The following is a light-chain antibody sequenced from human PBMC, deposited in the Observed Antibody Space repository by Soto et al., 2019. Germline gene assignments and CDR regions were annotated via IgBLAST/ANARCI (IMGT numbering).Light chain of an antibody. J-gene: IGKJ1*01. CDR1: QRISND. CDR2: DAS. V-gene: IGKV3-15*01. Sequence: EVLMTQSPATLSVSPGERVILSCSSSQRISNDLAWYQQKAGQAHRLLIYDASTRATGIPARFSGSGSGTEFTLTISSLQSEDFAVYFCQQYNNWPPWTFGQGTKVDIK. CDR3: QQYNNWPPWT.